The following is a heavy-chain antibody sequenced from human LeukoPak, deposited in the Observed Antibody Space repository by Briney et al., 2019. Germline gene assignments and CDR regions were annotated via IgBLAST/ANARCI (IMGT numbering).Heavy chain of an antibody. J-gene: IGHJ4*02. V-gene: IGHV4-39*07. Sequence: SETLSLTCSVSGGSISSNNNYWGWIRQPPGKGLEWIASINDRGSTYYNPSLKSRVTIAVDTSKSQFSLKLSSVTAADTAVYYCAREPGYSYDYWGQGTLVTVSS. CDR3: AREPGYSYDY. D-gene: IGHD5-18*01. CDR2: INDRGST. CDR1: GGSISSNNNY.